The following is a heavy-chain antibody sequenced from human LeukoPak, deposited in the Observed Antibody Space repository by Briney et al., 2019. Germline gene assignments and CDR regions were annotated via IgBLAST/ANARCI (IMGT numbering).Heavy chain of an antibody. D-gene: IGHD2-2*01. CDR1: GGSISSGDYY. CDR3: ARGYCSSTSCYGGFDY. J-gene: IGHJ4*02. V-gene: IGHV4-30-4*08. CDR2: IYYSGST. Sequence: SQTLSLTCTVSGGSISSGDYYWRWLRQPPGKGLEWIRYIYYSGSTYYNPSLKSRVTISVDTSKNQFSLKLSSVTAADTAVYYCARGYCSSTSCYGGFDYWGQGTLVTVSS.